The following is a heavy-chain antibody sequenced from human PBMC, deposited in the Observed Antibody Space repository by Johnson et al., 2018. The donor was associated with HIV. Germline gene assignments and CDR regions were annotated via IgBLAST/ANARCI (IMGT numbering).Heavy chain of an antibody. V-gene: IGHV3-38-3*01. CDR3: ARGGPIAVETTGAFDI. CDR1: GFTVSSNE. D-gene: IGHD6-19*01. J-gene: IGHJ3*02. CDR2: ISGGST. Sequence: VQLVESRGVLVQPGGSLRLSCAASGFTVSSNEMSWVRQAPGKGLEWVSSISGGSTYYADSRKGRLTISRDNSKNTLYLQMNSLRAEDTAVYYCARGGPIAVETTGAFDIWGQGTMVTVSS.